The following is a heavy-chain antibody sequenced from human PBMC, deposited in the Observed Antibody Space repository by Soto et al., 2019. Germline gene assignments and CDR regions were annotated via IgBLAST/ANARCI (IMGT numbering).Heavy chain of an antibody. V-gene: IGHV4-31*11. CDR3: ARAGVNRYCINTSCYPFDY. J-gene: IGHJ4*02. Sequence: SETLSLTCAVSGGSISSGGYSWSWIRQPPGKGLEWIGYIYYSGSTYYNPSLKSRVTISVDTSKNQFSLKLSSVTAADTAVYYCARAGVNRYCINTSCYPFDYWGQGTLVTVSS. CDR1: GGSISSGGYS. D-gene: IGHD2-2*01. CDR2: IYYSGST.